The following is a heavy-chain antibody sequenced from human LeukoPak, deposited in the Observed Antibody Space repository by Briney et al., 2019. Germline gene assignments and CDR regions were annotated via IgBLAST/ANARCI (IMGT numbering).Heavy chain of an antibody. CDR3: ARETSYGDSGYYPY. D-gene: IGHD3-22*01. J-gene: IGHJ4*02. Sequence: ASVKVSCKASGGTFSSYAISWVRQAPGQGLEWMGGIIPIFGTANDAQKFQGRVTITADESTSTAYMELSSVRSEDTAVYYCARETSYGDSGYYPYWGQGTLVTVSS. CDR2: IIPIFGTA. V-gene: IGHV1-69*13. CDR1: GGTFSSYA.